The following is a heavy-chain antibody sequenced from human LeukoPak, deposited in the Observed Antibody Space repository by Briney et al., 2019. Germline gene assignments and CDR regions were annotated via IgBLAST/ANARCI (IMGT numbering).Heavy chain of an antibody. D-gene: IGHD4-11*01. Sequence: PGGSLRLSCAASGFTFNAYYMSWIRQAPGKGLEWVSFISSSTGYTNYADSVKGRFTISRDNAKNSLYLQMNSLRAEDTAVYYCARWRTTVYGMEVWGEGTTVTVSS. V-gene: IGHV3-11*03. CDR1: GFTFNAYY. J-gene: IGHJ6*04. CDR2: ISSSTGYT. CDR3: ARWRTTVYGMEV.